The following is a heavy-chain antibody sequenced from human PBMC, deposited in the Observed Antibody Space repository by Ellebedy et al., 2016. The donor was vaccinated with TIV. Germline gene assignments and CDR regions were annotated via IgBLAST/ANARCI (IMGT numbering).Heavy chain of an antibody. J-gene: IGHJ4*02. CDR2: ISTYTGDT. CDR3: ARDGEEWEVRVFDY. Sequence: AASVKVSCKASGYAFASYSISWVRQAPGQGLEWMGWISTYTGDTDYAQKFQGRLTMTTDTTTATAYMELRSLRPDDTAVYYCARDGEEWEVRVFDYWGQGTLVTVSS. D-gene: IGHD1-26*01. CDR1: GYAFASYS. V-gene: IGHV1-18*01.